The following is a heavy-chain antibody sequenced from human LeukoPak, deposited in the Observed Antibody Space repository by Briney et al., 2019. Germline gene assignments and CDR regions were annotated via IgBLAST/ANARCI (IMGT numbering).Heavy chain of an antibody. V-gene: IGHV4-59*01. J-gene: IGHJ4*02. CDR2: IYYSGST. CDR3: ARDSGPRFDY. CDR1: GGSISSYY. Sequence: PSETLSLTCTVSGGSISSYYWSWIRQPPGKGLEWIGYIYYSGSTNYNPSLKSRVTISVDTSKNQFSLKLRFVTAADTAVYYCARDSGPRFDYWGQGTLVTVSS. D-gene: IGHD6-19*01.